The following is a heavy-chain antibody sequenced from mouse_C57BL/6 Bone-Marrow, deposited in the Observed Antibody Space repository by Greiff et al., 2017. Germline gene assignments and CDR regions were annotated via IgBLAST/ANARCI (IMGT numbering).Heavy chain of an antibody. D-gene: IGHD1-1*02. V-gene: IGHV5-9-1*02. CDR2: ISSGGDYI. J-gene: IGHJ2*01. CDR3: TRAVGLLWDFDY. Sequence: EVQVVESGEGLVKPGGSLKLSCAASGFTFSSYAMSWVRQTPEKRLEWVAYISSGGDYIYYADTVKGRFTISRDNARNTLYLQMSSLKSEDTAMYYCTRAVGLLWDFDYGGRGTTLTVSS. CDR1: GFTFSSYA.